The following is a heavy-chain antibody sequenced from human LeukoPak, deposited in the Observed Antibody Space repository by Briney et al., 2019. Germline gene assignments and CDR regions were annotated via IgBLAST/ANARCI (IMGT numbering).Heavy chain of an antibody. CDR2: INHSGST. CDR3: ARVEYGSGDGGFDY. CDR1: GGSFSGYY. D-gene: IGHD3-10*01. Sequence: SETLSLTCAVYGGSFSGYYWSWLRQPPGKGLEWIGEINHSGSTNYDPSLKSRVTISVDTSKNQFSLKLSSVTAADTAVYYCARVEYGSGDGGFDYWGQGTLVTVSS. V-gene: IGHV4-34*01. J-gene: IGHJ4*02.